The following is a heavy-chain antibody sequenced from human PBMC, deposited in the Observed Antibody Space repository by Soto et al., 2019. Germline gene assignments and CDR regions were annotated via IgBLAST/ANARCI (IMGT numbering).Heavy chain of an antibody. CDR3: ARDRIQLRLGKYSFNAMDV. D-gene: IGHD3-16*01. V-gene: IGHV1-69*06. Sequence: QVQLVQSGAEMRKPGSSLRVSCKASGGTFSDFAFSWVRQAPGQGLEWMGRIVPRFGSPNYAQKFGGRVTITADTSTSTVYMELSSLRFDDTAVYFCARDRIQLRLGKYSFNAMDVWGQGTTITVSS. J-gene: IGHJ6*02. CDR1: GGTFSDFA. CDR2: IVPRFGSP.